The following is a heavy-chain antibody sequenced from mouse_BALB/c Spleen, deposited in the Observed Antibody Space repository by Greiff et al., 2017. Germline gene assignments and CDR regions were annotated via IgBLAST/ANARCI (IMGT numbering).Heavy chain of an antibody. J-gene: IGHJ4*01. CDR3: ARSDLYGNYVRYAMDY. Sequence: EVMLVESGGGLVQPGGSLKLSCAASGFTFSSFGMHWVRQAPEKGLEWVAYISSGSSTIYYADTVKGRFTISRDNPKNTLFLQMTSLRSEDTSMYYCARSDLYGNYVRYAMDYWGQGTSVTVSS. V-gene: IGHV5-17*02. CDR2: ISSGSSTI. CDR1: GFTFSSFG. D-gene: IGHD2-1*01.